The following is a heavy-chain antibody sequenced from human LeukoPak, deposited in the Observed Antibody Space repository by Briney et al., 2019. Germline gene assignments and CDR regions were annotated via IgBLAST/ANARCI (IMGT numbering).Heavy chain of an antibody. CDR2: INHSGST. CDR3: ARGAAALFDY. D-gene: IGHD2-2*01. CDR1: GGSFSGYY. V-gene: IGHV4-34*01. Sequence: PSETLSLXCAVYGGSFSGYYWSWIRLPPGKGLEWIGEINHSGSTNYNPSLKSRVTISVDTSKNQFSLKLSSVTAADTAVYYCARGAAALFDYWGQGTLVTVSS. J-gene: IGHJ4*02.